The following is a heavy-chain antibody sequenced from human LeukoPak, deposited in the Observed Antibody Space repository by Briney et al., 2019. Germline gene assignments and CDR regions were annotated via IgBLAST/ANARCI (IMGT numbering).Heavy chain of an antibody. CDR1: GFTFSSYE. CDR2: ISASGGLT. Sequence: GGSLRLSCAASGFTFSSYEMNWARQAPGKGLEWVSGISASGGLTYYADSVKGRFTISRDNSKNTLHLQMNSLRDDDTAVYYCAKGGSSWSEFDYWGQGTLVTVSS. V-gene: IGHV3-23*01. D-gene: IGHD6-13*01. CDR3: AKGGSSWSEFDY. J-gene: IGHJ4*02.